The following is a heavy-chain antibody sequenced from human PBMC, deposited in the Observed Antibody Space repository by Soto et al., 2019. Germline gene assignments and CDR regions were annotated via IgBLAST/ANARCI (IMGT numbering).Heavy chain of an antibody. J-gene: IGHJ5*02. Sequence: GGSLRLSCAASGFTFSSYAMSWVRQAPGKGLEWVSAISGSGGSTYYADSVKGRFTISRDNSKNTLYLQMNSLRAEDTALYYCAKDLRVAPRVNWFDPWGQGTLVTVSS. CDR3: AKDLRVAPRVNWFDP. CDR1: GFTFSSYA. V-gene: IGHV3-23*01. CDR2: ISGSGGST. D-gene: IGHD3-3*01.